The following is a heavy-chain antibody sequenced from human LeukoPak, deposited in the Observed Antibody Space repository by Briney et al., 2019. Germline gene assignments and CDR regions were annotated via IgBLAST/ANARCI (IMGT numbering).Heavy chain of an antibody. CDR3: AKERGYYGSGNYYKDY. CDR2: ISGSGGST. D-gene: IGHD3-10*01. CDR1: GFTFNNYA. V-gene: IGHV3-23*01. Sequence: GGSLRLSCAASGFTFNNYAMNWVRQAPGKGLEWVSVISGSGGSTYYADSVKGRFIISRDNSKNTLYLQMNILRAEDTAVYYCAKERGYYGSGNYYKDYWGQGTLDTVSS. J-gene: IGHJ4*02.